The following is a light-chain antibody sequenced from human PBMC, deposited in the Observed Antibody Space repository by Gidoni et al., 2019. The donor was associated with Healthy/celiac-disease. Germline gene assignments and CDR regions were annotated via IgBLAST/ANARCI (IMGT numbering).Light chain of an antibody. J-gene: IGKJ1*01. CDR3: QQYYSYPWT. CDR1: QGISSY. CDR2: AAS. Sequence: AIRITQSPSSLSASTGDRVTITCRASQGISSYLAWYQQKPGKAPKLLIYAASTLQSGVPSRFSGSGSGTDFTLTISCLQSEDFATYYCQQYYSYPWTFXQXTKLEIK. V-gene: IGKV1-8*01.